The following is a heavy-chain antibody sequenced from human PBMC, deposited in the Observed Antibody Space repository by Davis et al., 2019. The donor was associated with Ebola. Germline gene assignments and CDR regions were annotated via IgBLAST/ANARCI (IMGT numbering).Heavy chain of an antibody. D-gene: IGHD3-10*01. Sequence: PSETLSLTCAVYGGSFSGYYWSWIRQPPGKGLEWIGEINHSGSTNYNPSLKSRVTISVDTSKNQFSLKLSSVTAADTAVYYCARGLRSWYFDLWGRGTLVTVSS. CDR1: GGSFSGYY. V-gene: IGHV4-34*01. CDR3: ARGLRSWYFDL. J-gene: IGHJ2*01. CDR2: INHSGST.